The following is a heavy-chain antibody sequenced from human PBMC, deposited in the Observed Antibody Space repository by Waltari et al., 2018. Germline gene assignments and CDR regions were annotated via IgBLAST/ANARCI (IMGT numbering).Heavy chain of an antibody. J-gene: IGHJ4*02. CDR1: GYTFTTYP. Sequence: QVQLAQSGAEVKKPGASVKVSCKAYGYTFTTYPIHWVRQAPGQGLEWMGWINAGNGNTKYSYKFQGRLTLSRDTSASTVYMELSGLTSEDTALYYWAKDGGWYYLENWGQGTLVTVSS. CDR2: INAGNGNT. D-gene: IGHD6-19*01. CDR3: AKDGGWYYLEN. V-gene: IGHV1-3*01.